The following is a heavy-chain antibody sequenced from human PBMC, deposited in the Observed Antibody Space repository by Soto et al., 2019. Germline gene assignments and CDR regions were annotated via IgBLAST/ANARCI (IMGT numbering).Heavy chain of an antibody. CDR1: GFTFSSYG. J-gene: IGHJ5*02. D-gene: IGHD2-2*01. CDR3: AKEPSDCSATSCFTNWFEP. Sequence: GGSLRLSCAASGFTFSSYGMSWVRQAPGKGLEWVSGIGGSGSTTYYADSVKGRFTISRDNSKRTLYLQMNSLRAEDTAVYYCAKEPSDCSATSCFTNWFEPWGQGTRVTVSS. V-gene: IGHV3-23*01. CDR2: IGGSGSTT.